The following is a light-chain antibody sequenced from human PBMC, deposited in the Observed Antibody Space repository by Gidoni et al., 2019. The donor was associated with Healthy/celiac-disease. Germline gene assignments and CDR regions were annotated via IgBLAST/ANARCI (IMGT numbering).Light chain of an antibody. CDR3: QQYGSSET. CDR1: QSVSSSS. Sequence: EIVLTQSPGTLSFSPGERATLSCRASQSVSSSSLAWYQQKPGQAPRRLIYGASSRATGIPDRFSGSGSGTDFTLTISRLEPEDFAVYYCQQYGSSETFGQGTKVEIK. CDR2: GAS. V-gene: IGKV3-20*01. J-gene: IGKJ1*01.